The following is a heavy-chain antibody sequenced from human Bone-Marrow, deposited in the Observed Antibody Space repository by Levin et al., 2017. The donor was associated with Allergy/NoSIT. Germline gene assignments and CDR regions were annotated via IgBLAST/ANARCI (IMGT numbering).Heavy chain of an antibody. V-gene: IGHV4-4*02. Sequence: PSETLSLTCAVSGGSISSGNWWSWVRQPPGLGLEWIGEVYHLGSTDYNPSLKSRVTISVDKSKNQFSLKLTSVTAADTAVYYCARERISSGQIASGPFDYWGQGTLVTVSS. CDR2: VYHLGST. J-gene: IGHJ4*02. D-gene: IGHD2-15*01. CDR1: GGSISSGNW. CDR3: ARERISSGQIASGPFDY.